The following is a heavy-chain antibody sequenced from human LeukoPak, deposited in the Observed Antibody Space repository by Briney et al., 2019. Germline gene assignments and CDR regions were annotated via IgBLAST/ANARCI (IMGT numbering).Heavy chain of an antibody. CDR2: INPNSGGA. D-gene: IGHD6-19*01. Sequence: ASVKVSCKASGYTFTGYYVHWVRQAPGQGLEWMGWINPNSGGANYAQKFQGRVTMTRDTSISTAYMELSRLGSDDTAVYYCARAKEQWLVGGYDYWGQGTLVTVSS. J-gene: IGHJ4*02. CDR3: ARAKEQWLVGGYDY. V-gene: IGHV1-2*02. CDR1: GYTFTGYY.